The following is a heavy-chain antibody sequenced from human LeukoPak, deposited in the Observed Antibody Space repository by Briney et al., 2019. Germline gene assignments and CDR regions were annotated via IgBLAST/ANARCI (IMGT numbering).Heavy chain of an antibody. V-gene: IGHV3-21*04. CDR3: ARGGGLDV. CDR1: EFTFSNYA. Sequence: GGSLKLSCSASEFTFSNYAMNWVRQAPGKGLEWVSAISGSSVYIYYADSVKGRFTISRDNAKNSLYLQMSNLRAEDTAVYFCARGGGLDVWGQGATVTVSS. J-gene: IGHJ6*02. CDR2: ISGSSVYI. D-gene: IGHD3-16*01.